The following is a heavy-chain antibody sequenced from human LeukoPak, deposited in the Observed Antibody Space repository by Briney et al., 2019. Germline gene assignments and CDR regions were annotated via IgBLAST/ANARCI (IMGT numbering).Heavy chain of an antibody. CDR3: AKDFGYYGSGSYYNEG. Sequence: TGGSLRFSGAASGFTFNSYGLHWLRQAPGKGREWVAVISYDGSNKYYADSVKGRFTISRDNYKHTLYLQMNSLRAEDTAVYYCAKDFGYYGSGSYYNEGWGEGTLVTVSS. CDR2: ISYDGSNK. J-gene: IGHJ4*02. D-gene: IGHD3-10*01. CDR1: GFTFNSYG. V-gene: IGHV3-30*18.